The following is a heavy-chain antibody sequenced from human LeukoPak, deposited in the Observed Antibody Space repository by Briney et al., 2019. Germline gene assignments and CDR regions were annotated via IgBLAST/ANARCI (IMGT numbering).Heavy chain of an antibody. D-gene: IGHD2-2*01. J-gene: IGHJ3*02. V-gene: IGHV3-53*01. Sequence: PGASPRLSCAPSGFTVSSTYMSSVRPPPGKGLEWVTAIYSCGSTYYADSVKGRFTISRDNCKNTLYLQMNSLRAEDTAVYYCARDHGYCSSTSCTDAFDIWGQGTMVTVSS. CDR1: GFTVSSTY. CDR2: IYSCGST. CDR3: ARDHGYCSSTSCTDAFDI.